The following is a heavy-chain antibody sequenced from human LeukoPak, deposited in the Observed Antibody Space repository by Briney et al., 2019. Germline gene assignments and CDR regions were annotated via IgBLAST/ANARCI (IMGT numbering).Heavy chain of an antibody. D-gene: IGHD3-3*01. CDR1: GGSISSYY. CDR2: IYYSGST. Sequence: PSETLSLTCTVSGGSISSYYWSWIRQHPGKGLEWIGYIYYSGSTYYNPSLKSRVTISVDTSKNQFSLKLSSVTAADTAVYYCARDLVTIFGARGFDYWGQGTLVTVSS. CDR3: ARDLVTIFGARGFDY. V-gene: IGHV4-59*06. J-gene: IGHJ4*02.